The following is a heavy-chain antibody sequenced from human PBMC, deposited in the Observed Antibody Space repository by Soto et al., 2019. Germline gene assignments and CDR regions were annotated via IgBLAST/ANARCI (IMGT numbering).Heavy chain of an antibody. Sequence: QITLKESGPTLVKPTQTLTLTCTFSGFSLSTSGVGVGWIRQPPGKALEWLALIYWDDDKRYSPSPKSRLTITKDTSKNQVVLTMTNMDPVDTATYYCAHIGPDSSGWHTSYWGQGTLVTVSS. CDR1: GFSLSTSGVG. CDR3: AHIGPDSSGWHTSY. CDR2: IYWDDDK. D-gene: IGHD6-19*01. J-gene: IGHJ4*02. V-gene: IGHV2-5*02.